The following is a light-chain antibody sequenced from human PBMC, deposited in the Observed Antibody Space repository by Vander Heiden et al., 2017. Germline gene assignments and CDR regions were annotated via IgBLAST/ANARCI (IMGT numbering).Light chain of an antibody. J-gene: IGKJ2*01. CDR1: QGSSSY. CDR3: QLYYSYPRYT. CDR2: AAS. Sequence: AIRMTQSPSSLPASTGDRVTITCRASQGSSSYLAWYQQKPGKAPKLLIYAASTLQSGVPSRFSGSGSGTDFTLTISCLQSEDFATYYCQLYYSYPRYTFGQGTKLEIK. V-gene: IGKV1-8*01.